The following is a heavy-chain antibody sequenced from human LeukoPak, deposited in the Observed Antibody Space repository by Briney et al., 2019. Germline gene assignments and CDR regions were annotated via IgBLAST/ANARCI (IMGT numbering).Heavy chain of an antibody. J-gene: IGHJ4*02. CDR1: GGSISNYY. CDR3: ARVVGLDFDY. Sequence: PSETLSLTCIVSGGSISNYYWSWIRQPPGKGLKWIGYIYYSGSTNYNPSLKSRVTISVDTSKNQFSLKLSSVTAADTAVYHCARVVGLDFDYWGQGTLVTVSS. V-gene: IGHV4-59*01. CDR2: IYYSGST.